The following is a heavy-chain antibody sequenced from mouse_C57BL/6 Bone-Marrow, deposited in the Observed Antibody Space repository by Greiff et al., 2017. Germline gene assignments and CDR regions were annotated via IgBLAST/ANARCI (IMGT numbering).Heavy chain of an antibody. Sequence: QVQLQQPGAELVRPGSSVKLSCKASGYTFTSYWMDWVKQRPGQGLEWIGNIYPSDSETHYNQKFKDKATLTVDKSSSTAYMQLSSLTSEDSAVYYCARWGWDWYFDVWGKGTTVTVSS. CDR3: ARWGWDWYFDV. J-gene: IGHJ1*03. CDR1: GYTFTSYW. D-gene: IGHD3-3*01. CDR2: IYPSDSET. V-gene: IGHV1-61*01.